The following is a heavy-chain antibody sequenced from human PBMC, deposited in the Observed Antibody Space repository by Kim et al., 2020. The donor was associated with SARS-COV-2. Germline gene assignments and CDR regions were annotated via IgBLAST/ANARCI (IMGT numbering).Heavy chain of an antibody. CDR2: IYTSGST. V-gene: IGHV4-61*02. Sequence: SETLSLTCTVSGGSISSGSYYWSWIRQPAGKGLEWIGRIYTSGSTNYNPSLKSRVTISVDTSKNQFSLKLSSVTAADTAVYYCARWQQRKGFGGYYYYGMDVWGQGTTVTVSS. D-gene: IGHD3-3*01. J-gene: IGHJ6*02. CDR3: ARWQQRKGFGGYYYYGMDV. CDR1: GGSISSGSYY.